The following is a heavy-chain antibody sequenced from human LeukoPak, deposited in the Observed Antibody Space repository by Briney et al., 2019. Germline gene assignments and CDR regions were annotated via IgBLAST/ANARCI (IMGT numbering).Heavy chain of an antibody. CDR2: IYPGDSDT. Sequence: GESLKISCKGSGYSFTSYWIGWVRQMPGKGLEWMGIIYPGDSDTRYSPSFQGQVTISADKSISTAYLQWSSLKASDTAMYYCARLRRYCSGGSCYWFDPWGQGTLVTVSS. V-gene: IGHV5-51*01. J-gene: IGHJ5*02. CDR1: GYSFTSYW. D-gene: IGHD2-15*01. CDR3: ARLRRYCSGGSCYWFDP.